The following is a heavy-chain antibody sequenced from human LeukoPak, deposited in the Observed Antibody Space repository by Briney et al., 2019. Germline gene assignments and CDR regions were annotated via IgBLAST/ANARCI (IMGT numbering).Heavy chain of an antibody. CDR1: GFTFSTGW. Sequence: GGSLRLSCAASGFTFSTGWMTWVRQAPGKGLEWVGRVKSKADGGTTDYAAPVKGRFIISRDDSKNTLYLQINSLKTDDTAVYYCTTEIDMQLWFGYWGLGTLVTVSS. CDR2: VKSKADGGTT. J-gene: IGHJ5*01. V-gene: IGHV3-15*01. D-gene: IGHD3-9*01. CDR3: TTEIDMQLWFGY.